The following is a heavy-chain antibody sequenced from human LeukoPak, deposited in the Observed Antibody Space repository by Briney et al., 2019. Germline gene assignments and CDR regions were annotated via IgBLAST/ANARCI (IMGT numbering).Heavy chain of an antibody. J-gene: IGHJ6*03. CDR2: IYYSGST. Sequence: PSETLSLTCTVSGGSIRSYYWSWIRQPPGKGLEWIGYIYYSGSTNYNPSLKSRVTISVDTSKNQFSLKLSSVTAADTAVYYCARVHRGYYYMDVWGKGTTVTVSS. CDR1: GGSIRSYY. CDR3: ARVHRGYYYMDV. V-gene: IGHV4-59*01. D-gene: IGHD5-24*01.